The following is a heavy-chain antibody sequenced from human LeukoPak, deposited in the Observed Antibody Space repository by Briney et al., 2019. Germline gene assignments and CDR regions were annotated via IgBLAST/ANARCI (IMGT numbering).Heavy chain of an antibody. J-gene: IGHJ4*02. CDR1: GGTFSSYA. CDR3: ARASGYDWGVDY. Sequence: SVKVSCKASGGTFSSYAISWVRQAPGQGLEWMGRIIPIFGTANYAQKFQGRVTITTDESTSTACMELSSLRSEDTAVYYCARASGYDWGVDYWGQGTLVTVSS. CDR2: IIPIFGTA. V-gene: IGHV1-69*05. D-gene: IGHD5-12*01.